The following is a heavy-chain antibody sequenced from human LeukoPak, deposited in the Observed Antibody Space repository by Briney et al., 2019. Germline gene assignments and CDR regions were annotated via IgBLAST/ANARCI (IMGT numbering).Heavy chain of an antibody. D-gene: IGHD6-19*01. Sequence: GGSLRLSCAASGFTFSSYGMHWVRQAPGKGLEWVAVISYDGRIKYYADSVKGRFTISRDNSKNTLYLEMNSLRAEDTAVYHCAKRCTRGWYCFDYWGQGTMVTVPS. CDR3: AKRCTRGWYCFDY. CDR2: ISYDGRIK. J-gene: IGHJ4*02. V-gene: IGHV3-30*18. CDR1: GFTFSSYG.